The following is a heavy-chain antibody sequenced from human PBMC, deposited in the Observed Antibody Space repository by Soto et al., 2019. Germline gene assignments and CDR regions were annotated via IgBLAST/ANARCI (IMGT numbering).Heavy chain of an antibody. CDR1: GYVFSNHY. V-gene: IGHV1-46*01. J-gene: IGHJ4*02. CDR3: AREGSYYFDSSLDS. CDR2: INPSGGST. D-gene: IGHD3-22*01. Sequence: QVQLVQSGAEVKKPGATVKVSCKASGYVFSNHYMHWVRQAPGQGLEWMGIINPSGGSTSYSQKFQGRVALTSDTSTSTGYMELRSLRSAYTSVYSCAREGSYYFDSSLDSWGQGTLVTVSS.